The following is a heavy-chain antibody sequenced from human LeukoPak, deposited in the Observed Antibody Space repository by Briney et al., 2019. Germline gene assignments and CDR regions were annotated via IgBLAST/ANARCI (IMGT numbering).Heavy chain of an antibody. J-gene: IGHJ4*02. Sequence: GGSLRLSCAASGFTFSDYSMNWVRQAPGKGLEWVSYISSTSSTIYYADSVKGRFTISRDNSKNSLYLQMNSLRTEDTALYCCAKDKRYSGYDPFDYWGQGTLVTVSS. CDR1: GFTFSDYS. V-gene: IGHV3-48*04. D-gene: IGHD5-12*01. CDR3: AKDKRYSGYDPFDY. CDR2: ISSTSSTI.